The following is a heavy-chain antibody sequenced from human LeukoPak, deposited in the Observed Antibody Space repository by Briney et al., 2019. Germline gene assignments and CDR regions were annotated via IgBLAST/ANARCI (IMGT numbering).Heavy chain of an antibody. Sequence: PGGSLRFSCAASGFTFSNYAMSWVRQAPGKGLEWVSAISGSGGSTYYADSVKGRFTISRDNSKNTLYLQLSSLRAEDTAVYYCAKDLKMATAAYYYYGLDVWGQGTTVTVSS. CDR2: ISGSGGST. D-gene: IGHD5-24*01. V-gene: IGHV3-23*01. CDR3: AKDLKMATAAYYYYGLDV. J-gene: IGHJ6*02. CDR1: GFTFSNYA.